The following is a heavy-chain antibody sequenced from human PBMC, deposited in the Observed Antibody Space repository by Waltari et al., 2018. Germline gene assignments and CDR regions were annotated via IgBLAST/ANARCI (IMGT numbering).Heavy chain of an antibody. CDR2: IGSDLNT. D-gene: IGHD3-9*01. Sequence: EVELLESGGGLVQPGGSLRLSCTTSGFTFSGNAMGWVRQAPGKGWGGVSVIGSDLNTHYADSVKGRFTISRDNSKNTLYLQMNSLRAEDTALYYCVKDIFRWAFDIWGQGTMVTVSS. CDR3: VKDIFRWAFDI. CDR1: GFTFSGNA. V-gene: IGHV3-23*01. J-gene: IGHJ3*02.